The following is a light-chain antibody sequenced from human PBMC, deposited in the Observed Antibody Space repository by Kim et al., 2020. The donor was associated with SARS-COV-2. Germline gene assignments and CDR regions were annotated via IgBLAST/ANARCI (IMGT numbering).Light chain of an antibody. Sequence: VKLTCTLRSGHSSYAIAWHQQQPEKGPRYLMKLNSDGSHSKGDGIPDRFSGSSSGAERYLTISSLQSEDEADYYCQTWGTGIHWVFGGGTQLTV. J-gene: IGLJ3*02. V-gene: IGLV4-69*01. CDR2: LNSDGSH. CDR3: QTWGTGIHWV. CDR1: SGHSSYA.